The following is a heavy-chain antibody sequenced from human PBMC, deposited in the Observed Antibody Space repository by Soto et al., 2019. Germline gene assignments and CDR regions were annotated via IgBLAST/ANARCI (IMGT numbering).Heavy chain of an antibody. CDR1: GFNFRGYS. CDR3: AKSYAYCGGDCLRPSLYYFDY. Sequence: GGSQRLSSAASGFNFRGYSMSWVHQAPGKGLEWVAAISGSGGSTYYADPVKRRFTISGDNSKNTLYLQMNSLRAEDTAVYYCAKSYAYCGGDCLRPSLYYFDYWGQGTLVTVSS. D-gene: IGHD2-21*01. CDR2: ISGSGGST. J-gene: IGHJ4*02. V-gene: IGHV3-23*01.